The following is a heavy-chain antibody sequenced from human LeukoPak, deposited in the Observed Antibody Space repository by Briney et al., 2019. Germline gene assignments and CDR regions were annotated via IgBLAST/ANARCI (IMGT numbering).Heavy chain of an antibody. V-gene: IGHV4-4*07. CDR2: IYSGGST. J-gene: IGHJ6*02. Sequence: SETLSLTCTVSGGSLTGYYWTWIRQPAGKGLEWIGRIYSGGSTNYNPPLKSRVTMSLDTSKNQFSLKLSSVTAADTAVYYCATGRDGDRAQGYYDMDVWGQRATVTVSS. CDR1: GGSLTGYY. CDR3: ATGRDGDRAQGYYDMDV. D-gene: IGHD5-24*01.